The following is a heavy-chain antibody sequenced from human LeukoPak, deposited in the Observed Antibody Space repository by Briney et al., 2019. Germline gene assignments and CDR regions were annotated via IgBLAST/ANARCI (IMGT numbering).Heavy chain of an antibody. CDR1: GFTFSDYY. D-gene: IGHD3-10*01. J-gene: IGHJ4*02. V-gene: IGHV3-11*01. Sequence: GGSLRLSCAASGFTFSDYYMNWIRQVPGKGLEWVSYISGSGSTIYYTDSVKGRFTISRDNAKNSLYLQMNSLRAEDTALYYCARDFHAAAGYWHSGSYRIDYWGQGTLVTVSS. CDR2: ISGSGSTI. CDR3: ARDFHAAAGYWHSGSYRIDY.